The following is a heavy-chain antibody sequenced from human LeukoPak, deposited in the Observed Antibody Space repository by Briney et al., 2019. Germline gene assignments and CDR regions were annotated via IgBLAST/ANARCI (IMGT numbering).Heavy chain of an antibody. Sequence: GGSLRLSCAASGFTFSSSAMSWVRQAPGKGLEWVSSISGSGSGGSTYYADSVKGRFTISRDNSKNTLYLQMNSLRAEDTAVYYCAKAKWGRIILGYCSGGSCSFDYWGQGTLVTVSS. V-gene: IGHV3-23*01. CDR1: GFTFSSSA. J-gene: IGHJ4*02. CDR3: AKAKWGRIILGYCSGGSCSFDY. D-gene: IGHD2-15*01. CDR2: ISGSGSGGST.